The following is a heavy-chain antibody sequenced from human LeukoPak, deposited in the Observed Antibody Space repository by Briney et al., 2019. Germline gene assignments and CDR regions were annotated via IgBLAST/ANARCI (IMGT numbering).Heavy chain of an antibody. CDR3: ARLKSGYPDSDY. CDR1: GGTFSSYA. D-gene: IGHD3-22*01. CDR2: IIPIFGTA. Sequence: SVKVSCKASGGTFSSYAISWVRQAPGQGLEWMGGIIPIFGTANYAQKFQGRVTITADASTSTAYMELSSLRSEDTAVYYCARLKSGYPDSDYWGQGTLVTVSS. V-gene: IGHV1-69*13. J-gene: IGHJ4*02.